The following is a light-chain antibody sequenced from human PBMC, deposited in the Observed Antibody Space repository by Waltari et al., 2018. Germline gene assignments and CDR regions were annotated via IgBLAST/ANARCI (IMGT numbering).Light chain of an antibody. V-gene: IGKV3-20*01. J-gene: IGKJ4*01. Sequence: EIVLTQSPGTLSLSPGDRATLSCRASQSVTSSYLAWYQQKPGQAPRLLSYSASSRATGIPNRFSGSGSGTDFTLTISGLEPEDVAVYYCQQYAYSPLTFGGGTKVEIK. CDR2: SAS. CDR3: QQYAYSPLT. CDR1: QSVTSSY.